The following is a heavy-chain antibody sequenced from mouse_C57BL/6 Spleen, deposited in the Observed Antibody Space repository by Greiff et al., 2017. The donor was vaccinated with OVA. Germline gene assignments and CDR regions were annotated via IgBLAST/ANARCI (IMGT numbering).Heavy chain of an antibody. Sequence: EVQLVESGAELVRPGASVKLSCTASGFNIKDDYMHWVKQRPEQGLEWIGWIDPENGDTEYASKFQGKATITADTSSNTAYLQLSSLTSEDTAVYYCTTGLPSYWGQGTTLTVSS. CDR1: GFNIKDDY. CDR3: TTGLPSY. J-gene: IGHJ2*01. CDR2: IDPENGDT. D-gene: IGHD2-10*01. V-gene: IGHV14-4*01.